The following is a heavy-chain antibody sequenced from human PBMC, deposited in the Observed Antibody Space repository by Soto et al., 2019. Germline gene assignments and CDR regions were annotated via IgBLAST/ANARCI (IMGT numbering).Heavy chain of an antibody. CDR2: MNPNSGNT. V-gene: IGHV1-8*01. J-gene: IGHJ3*02. Sequence: ASVKVSCKASGYTFTSYDINWVRQATGQGLEWMGWMNPNSGNTGYAQKFQGRVTMTRNTSISTAYMELSSLRSDDTAVYYCARSSGYYQHDAFDIWGQGTMVTVSS. CDR3: ARSSGYYQHDAFDI. D-gene: IGHD3-22*01. CDR1: GYTFTSYD.